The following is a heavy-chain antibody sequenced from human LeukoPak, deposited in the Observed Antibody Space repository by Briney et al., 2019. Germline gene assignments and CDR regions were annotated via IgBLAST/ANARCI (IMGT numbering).Heavy chain of an antibody. CDR2: IYYSGST. D-gene: IGHD4-23*01. Sequence: SETLSLTCTVSGGSISSYYWSWIRQPPGKGLEWIGYIYYSGSTNYSPSLKSRVTISVDTSKNQFSLKLSSVTAADTAVYYCARSHGGNSGRSEYYYYYYYMDVWGKGTTVTVSS. CDR1: GGSISSYY. V-gene: IGHV4-59*01. CDR3: ARSHGGNSGRSEYYYYYYYMDV. J-gene: IGHJ6*03.